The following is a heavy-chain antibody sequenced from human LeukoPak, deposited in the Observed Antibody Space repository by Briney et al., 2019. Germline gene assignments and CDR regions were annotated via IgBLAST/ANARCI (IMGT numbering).Heavy chain of an antibody. V-gene: IGHV3-23*01. CDR3: AKAAATGSGYYFEY. CDR1: GFTFSNYA. CDR2: ITGSGGNA. D-gene: IGHD6-13*01. J-gene: IGHJ4*02. Sequence: GGSLRLSCTAPGFTFSNYAMSWVRQAPGKGREGVSTITGSGGNAYYADSVKGRFTIPRDNSKSTLYLQMNSLRPEDAAVYYCAKAAATGSGYYFEYWGQGALVTVSS.